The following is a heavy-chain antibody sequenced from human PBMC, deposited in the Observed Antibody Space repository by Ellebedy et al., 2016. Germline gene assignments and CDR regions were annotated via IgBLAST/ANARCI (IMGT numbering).Heavy chain of an antibody. CDR3: ARGTTSQFYYFDY. J-gene: IGHJ4*02. Sequence: GESLKISXAASGFTVSSNYMSWVRQAPGKGLEWVSIIYSGGSTYYVDSVKGRFTISRDNSKNTLYLQMNSLRAEDTAVYFCARGTTSQFYYFDYWGQGTLVTVSS. CDR2: IYSGGST. CDR1: GFTVSSNY. V-gene: IGHV3-53*01. D-gene: IGHD2-2*01.